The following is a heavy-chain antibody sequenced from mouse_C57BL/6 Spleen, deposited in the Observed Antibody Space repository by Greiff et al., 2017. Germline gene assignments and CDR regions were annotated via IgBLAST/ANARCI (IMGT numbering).Heavy chain of an antibody. Sequence: VQLQQPGAELVMPGASVKLSCKASGYTFTSYWMHWVKQRPGQGLEWIGEIDPSDSYTNYNQKFKGKSTLTVDKSSSTAYMQLSSLTSEDSAVYYCARRRSGSSYFDYWGQGTTLTVSS. V-gene: IGHV1-69*01. J-gene: IGHJ2*01. CDR3: ARRRSGSSYFDY. D-gene: IGHD1-1*01. CDR1: GYTFTSYW. CDR2: IDPSDSYT.